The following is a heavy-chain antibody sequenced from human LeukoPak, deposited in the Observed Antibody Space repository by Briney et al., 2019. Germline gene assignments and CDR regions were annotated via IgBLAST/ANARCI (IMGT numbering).Heavy chain of an antibody. D-gene: IGHD3-3*01. CDR1: GGSISSYY. J-gene: IGHJ5*02. Sequence: SETLSLTCTVSGGSISSYYWSWIRQPPGKGLEWIGYIYYSGSTNYNPSLKNRVTISVDTSKNQFSLKLSSVTAADTAVYYCARSITIFGVVRTWGQGTLVTVSS. V-gene: IGHV4-59*08. CDR2: IYYSGST. CDR3: ARSITIFGVVRT.